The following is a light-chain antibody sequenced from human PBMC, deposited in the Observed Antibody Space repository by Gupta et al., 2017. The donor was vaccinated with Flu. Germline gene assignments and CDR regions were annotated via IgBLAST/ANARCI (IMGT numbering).Light chain of an antibody. V-gene: IGLV2-14*01. Sequence: VSGSPGQAVTISCTGTSSDIGDYNYFSWYHHHPGTAPKVMLYEVSTRPSGVSSRFSGSKSASTAFLTISGVQAEDEEDYYCSTYTSSSSIKVVFGGGTKLTVL. J-gene: IGLJ3*02. CDR1: SSDIGDYNY. CDR3: STYTSSSSIKVV. CDR2: EVS.